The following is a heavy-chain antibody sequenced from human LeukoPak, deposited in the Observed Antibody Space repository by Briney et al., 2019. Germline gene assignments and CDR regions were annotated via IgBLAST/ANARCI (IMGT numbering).Heavy chain of an antibody. CDR2: IWYDGSNK. Sequence: PGGSLRLSCAASGFTFSSYGIHWVRQAPGKGLEWVAVIWYDGSNKYYADSVKGRFTISRDNSKNTLYLQMNSLRAEDTAVYYCARSGQLVPNANYYYYGMDVWGQGTTVTVSS. D-gene: IGHD6-6*01. V-gene: IGHV3-33*01. CDR3: ARSGQLVPNANYYYYGMDV. CDR1: GFTFSSYG. J-gene: IGHJ6*02.